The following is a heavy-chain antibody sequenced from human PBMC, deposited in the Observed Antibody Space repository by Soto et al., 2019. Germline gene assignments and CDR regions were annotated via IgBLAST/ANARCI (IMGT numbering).Heavy chain of an antibody. CDR2: INSDGSST. D-gene: IGHD1-26*01. V-gene: IGHV3-74*01. Sequence: GSRRLSCAASGFTFSSYWMHWVRQAPGKGLVWVSRINSDGSSTSYADSVKGRFTISRDNAKNTLYLQMNSLRAEDTAVYYCARDGSGSYYYYGMDVWGQGTPVTVSS. CDR1: GFTFSSYW. CDR3: ARDGSGSYYYYGMDV. J-gene: IGHJ6*02.